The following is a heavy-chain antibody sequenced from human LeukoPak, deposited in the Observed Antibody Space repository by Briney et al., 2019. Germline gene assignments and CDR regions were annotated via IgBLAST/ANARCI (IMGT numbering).Heavy chain of an antibody. Sequence: ETLSLTCSVSGDSISSYYWSWIRQPPGKGLEWVSGINWNGGSTGYADSVKGRFTISRDNAKNSLYLQMISLRAEDTALYHCARETGPAAAGHRVRYYYYYMDVWGKGTTVTVSS. V-gene: IGHV3-20*01. CDR2: INWNGGST. CDR3: ARETGPAAAGHRVRYYYYYMDV. CDR1: GDSISSYY. J-gene: IGHJ6*03. D-gene: IGHD6-13*01.